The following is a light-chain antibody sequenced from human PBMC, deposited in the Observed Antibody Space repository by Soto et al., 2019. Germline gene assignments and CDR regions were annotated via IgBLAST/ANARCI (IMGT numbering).Light chain of an antibody. J-gene: IGKJ2*01. V-gene: IGKV3-15*01. CDR1: QHVSSN. Sequence: EIVMTQSPATLSVSPGGSATLSCRSSQHVSSNFACYRQKPGQPPTLLIYRASTRATGIPAMFSGSGSGTEFTFTISSLQSEDFEVYYCQQYNNLPYTFGQGTKLEIK. CDR2: RAS. CDR3: QQYNNLPYT.